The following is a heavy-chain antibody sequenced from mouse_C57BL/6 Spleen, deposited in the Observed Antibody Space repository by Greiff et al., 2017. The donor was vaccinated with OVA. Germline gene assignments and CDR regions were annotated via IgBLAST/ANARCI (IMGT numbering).Heavy chain of an antibody. CDR3: ARNWDGGAMDY. CDR2: ISSGSSTI. D-gene: IGHD4-1*01. V-gene: IGHV5-17*01. Sequence: EVQLVESGGGLVKPGGSLKLSCAASGFTFSDYGMHWVRQAPEKGLEWVAYISSGSSTIYYADTVKGRFTISRDNAKNTLFLQMTSLRSEDTAMYYCARNWDGGAMDYWGQGTSVTVSS. CDR1: GFTFSDYG. J-gene: IGHJ4*01.